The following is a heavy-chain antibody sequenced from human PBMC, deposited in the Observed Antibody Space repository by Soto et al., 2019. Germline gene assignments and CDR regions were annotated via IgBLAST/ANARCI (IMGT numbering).Heavy chain of an antibody. Sequence: ASVKVSCKASGYTFTSYGISWARQAPGQGLEWMGWISAYNGNTNYAQKLQGRVTMTTDTSTSTAYMELRSLRSDDTAVYYCAGQMDRYSGYDSAFDIWGQGTMVTVSS. CDR1: GYTFTSYG. V-gene: IGHV1-18*01. J-gene: IGHJ3*02. D-gene: IGHD5-12*01. CDR3: AGQMDRYSGYDSAFDI. CDR2: ISAYNGNT.